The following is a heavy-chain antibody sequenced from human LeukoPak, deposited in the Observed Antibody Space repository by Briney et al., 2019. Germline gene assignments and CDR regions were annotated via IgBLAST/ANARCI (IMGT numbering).Heavy chain of an antibody. J-gene: IGHJ3*02. V-gene: IGHV3-23*01. CDR3: TKSPRGSYLHAFDI. CDR1: GFTFSSYA. CDR2: ISGSGGST. Sequence: PGASLRLSCAASGFTFSSYAMSWVRQAPGKGLEWVSAISGSGGSTYYADSVKGRFTISRDNSKNTLYLQMNSLRAEDTAVYYCTKSPRGSYLHAFDIWGQGTMVTVSS. D-gene: IGHD1-26*01.